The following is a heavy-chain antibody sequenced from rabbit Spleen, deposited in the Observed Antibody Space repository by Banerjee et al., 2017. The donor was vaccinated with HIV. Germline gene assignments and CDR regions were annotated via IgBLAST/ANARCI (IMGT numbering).Heavy chain of an antibody. CDR3: ARDRSYSTLFQYYFKL. D-gene: IGHD8-1*01. J-gene: IGHJ4*01. Sequence: QQQLEESGGGLVKPGGTLTLTCKASGIDFSNYYYICWVRQAPGKGLELIACIYTGSGSTWYASWVNGQFTITRNTNLNTVDLKMASLTAADTATYFCARDRSYSTLFQYYFKLWGPGTLVTVS. CDR2: IYTGSGST. V-gene: IGHV1S43*01. CDR1: GIDFSNYYY.